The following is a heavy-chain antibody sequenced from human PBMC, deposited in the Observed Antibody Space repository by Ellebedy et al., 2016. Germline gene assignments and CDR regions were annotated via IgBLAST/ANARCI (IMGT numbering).Heavy chain of an antibody. V-gene: IGHV3-21*01. J-gene: IGHJ4*02. CDR1: GFTFSSQS. CDR3: ARGYDYGDSPC. Sequence: GESLKISCAASGFTFSSQSMNWVRQAPGRGLKWVSSIGSSRNYMKYADSVKGQFTIYRDNAKNSLYLHMDSLRAEDTAVYYCARGYDYGDSPCWGQGTLVTVSS. CDR2: IGSSRNYM. D-gene: IGHD4-17*01.